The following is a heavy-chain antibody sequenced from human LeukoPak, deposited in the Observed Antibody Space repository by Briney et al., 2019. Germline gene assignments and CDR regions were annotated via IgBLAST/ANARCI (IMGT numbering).Heavy chain of an antibody. D-gene: IGHD1-26*01. V-gene: IGHV1-2*02. CDR2: INPNSGGT. J-gene: IGHJ4*02. CDR1: GYTFTGYY. CDR3: ARDHGVYSCSSISPLPEFDY. Sequence: ASVKVSCKASGYTFTGYYMHWVRQAPGQGLEWMGWINPNSGGTNYAQKFQGRVTMTRDTSISTAYMDLSRLRSDVTAVYYCARDHGVYSCSSISPLPEFDYWGQGTLVTVSS.